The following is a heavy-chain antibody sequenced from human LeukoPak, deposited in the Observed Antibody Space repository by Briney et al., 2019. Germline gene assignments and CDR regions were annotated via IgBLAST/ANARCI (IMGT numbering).Heavy chain of an antibody. CDR3: ARDGKEFGTLDY. CDR1: GGSISSSTYY. CDR2: IYYNGNT. V-gene: IGHV4-39*07. D-gene: IGHD3-10*01. J-gene: IGHJ4*02. Sequence: SETLSLTCTVSGGSISSSTYYWGWIRQPPGKGLEWIGNIYYNGNTYYNPSLKSRVTISADTSKNQFSLKLSSVTAADTAVYYCARDGKEFGTLDYWGQGTLVTVSS.